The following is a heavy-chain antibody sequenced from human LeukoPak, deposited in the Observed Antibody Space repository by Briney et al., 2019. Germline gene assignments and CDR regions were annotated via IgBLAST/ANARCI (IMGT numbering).Heavy chain of an antibody. J-gene: IGHJ2*01. V-gene: IGHV4-4*07. D-gene: IGHD3-22*01. Sequence: SETLLLTCTLSGGSIRSYFWTWMRQPAAKGLESIGRIYTSGSTNYNPSLKSRVTMSVDTSKNQFSLKLSSVTAADTAVYYCARAEVVVVPERCFDLWGRGTLVTVSS. CDR2: IYTSGST. CDR3: ARAEVVVVPERCFDL. CDR1: GGSIRSYF.